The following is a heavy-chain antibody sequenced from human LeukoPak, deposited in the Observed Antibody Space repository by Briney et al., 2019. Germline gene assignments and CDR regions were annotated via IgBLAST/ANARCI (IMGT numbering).Heavy chain of an antibody. J-gene: IGHJ4*02. V-gene: IGHV3-15*07. CDR2: IKSKTDGGTT. CDR1: GFTFSTYG. Sequence: GRSLRLSCAASGFTFSTYGMHWVRQAPGKGLEWVGRIKSKTDGGTTDYAAPVKGRFTISRDDSKNTLYLQMNSLKTEDTAVYYCTTVFAVTPYFDYWGQGTLVTVSS. D-gene: IGHD4-17*01. CDR3: TTVFAVTPYFDY.